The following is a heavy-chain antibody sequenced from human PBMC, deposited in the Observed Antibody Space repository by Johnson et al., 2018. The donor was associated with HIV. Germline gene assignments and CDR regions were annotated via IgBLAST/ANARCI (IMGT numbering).Heavy chain of an antibody. CDR1: GFTFSSYP. V-gene: IGHV3-30*04. D-gene: IGHD3-10*01. CDR3: AGGFYYGSGSYHGAFDI. Sequence: QVQLVESGGGVVQPGRSLRLSCAASGFTFSSYPMHWVRQAPGKGLEWVAVISYDGSNRYYADSVKGRFTISRDNSKNTLYLQMNSLRAEDTAVYYCAGGFYYGSGSYHGAFDIWGQGTMVTVSS. CDR2: ISYDGSNR. J-gene: IGHJ3*02.